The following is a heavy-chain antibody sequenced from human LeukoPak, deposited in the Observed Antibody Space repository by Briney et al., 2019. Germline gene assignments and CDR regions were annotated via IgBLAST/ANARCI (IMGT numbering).Heavy chain of an antibody. D-gene: IGHD5-18*01. J-gene: IGHJ4*02. CDR1: GFTFRSSS. CDR3: ARELGNGDTYANVPLGH. V-gene: IGHV3-21*01. Sequence: PGGSLRLSCTKSGFTFRSSSFNWVRQVPGKGLEWVASISSSGSYKYYADSVEGRFTISRDNAKDSLFLQMESLRVEDTAVYFCARELGNGDTYANVPLGHWGQGTLVTVSS. CDR2: ISSSGSYK.